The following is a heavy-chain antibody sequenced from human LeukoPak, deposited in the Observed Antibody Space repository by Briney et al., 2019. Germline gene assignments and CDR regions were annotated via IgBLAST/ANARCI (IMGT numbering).Heavy chain of an antibody. CDR2: ISYDGSNK. Sequence: GGSLRLSCAASGFTFSSYSMNWVRQAPGKGLEWVAVISYDGSNKYYADSVKGRFTISRDNSKNTLYLQMNSLRAEDTAVYYCARDTSGAQGYWGQGTLVTVSS. D-gene: IGHD1-26*01. CDR3: ARDTSGAQGY. CDR1: GFTFSSYS. V-gene: IGHV3-30*03. J-gene: IGHJ4*02.